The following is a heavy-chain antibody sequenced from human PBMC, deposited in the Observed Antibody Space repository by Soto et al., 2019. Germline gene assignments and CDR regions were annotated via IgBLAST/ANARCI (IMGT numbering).Heavy chain of an antibody. CDR2: ISSTSSTI. Sequence: GGSLRLSCAASGFTFSIYSMNWVRQAPGKGLERISYISSTSSTIYYADSVKGRFTISRDNAKNSLYLQMNSLRAEDTAVYYCATYYGSGSYFPDHYYYGMDVWGQGTTVTVSS. V-gene: IGHV3-48*01. D-gene: IGHD3-10*01. J-gene: IGHJ6*02. CDR1: GFTFSIYS. CDR3: ATYYGSGSYFPDHYYYGMDV.